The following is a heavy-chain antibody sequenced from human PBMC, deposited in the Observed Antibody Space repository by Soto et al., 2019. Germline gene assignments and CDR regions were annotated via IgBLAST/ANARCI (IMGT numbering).Heavy chain of an antibody. J-gene: IGHJ4*02. CDR2: ITADGIGT. CDR1: GFTFSSYW. D-gene: IGHD2-21*02. Sequence: EVQLVESGGGLVQPGGSLRLSCAASGFTFSSYWMHWVRQTPGKGLVWVGRITADGIGTTYADSVKGRFTISRDNAKNMVYLQMNSLRAEDTAVYYCAAFVVVTDGEYWGQGTLVTVSS. V-gene: IGHV3-74*01. CDR3: AAFVVVTDGEY.